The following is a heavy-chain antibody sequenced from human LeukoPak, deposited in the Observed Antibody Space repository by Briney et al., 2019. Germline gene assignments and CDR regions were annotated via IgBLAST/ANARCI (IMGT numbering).Heavy chain of an antibody. D-gene: IGHD5-12*01. V-gene: IGHV3-7*01. J-gene: IGHJ4*02. CDR2: IKQDGSEK. CDR3: AREWNGYDYVGEDY. Sequence: GGSLRLSCAASGFTVSSNYMSWVRQAPGKGLEWVANIKQDGSEKYYADSVKGRFTISRDNAKNSLYLQMNSLRAEDTAIYNCAREWNGYDYVGEDYWGQGTLVTVSS. CDR1: GFTVSSNY.